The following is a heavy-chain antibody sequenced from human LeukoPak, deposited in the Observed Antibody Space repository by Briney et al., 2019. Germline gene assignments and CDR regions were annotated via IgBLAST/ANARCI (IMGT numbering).Heavy chain of an antibody. CDR2: ISSSGSTI. J-gene: IGHJ6*03. V-gene: IGHV3-11*04. CDR1: GFTFSDYY. CDR3: ARSSGTYYYYYYMDV. Sequence: PGGSLRLSCAASGFTFSDYYMSWIRQAPGKGLEWVSYISSSGSTIYYADSVKGRFTISRDNAKNSLYLQMNSLRAEDTAVYYCARSSGTYYYYYYMDVWGKGTTVTVSS. D-gene: IGHD1-1*01.